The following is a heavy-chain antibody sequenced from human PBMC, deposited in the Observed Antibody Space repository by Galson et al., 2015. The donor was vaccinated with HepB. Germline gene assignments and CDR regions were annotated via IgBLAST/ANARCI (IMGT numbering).Heavy chain of an antibody. J-gene: IGHJ4*02. V-gene: IGHV3-7*03. CDR1: GLSFNTFW. Sequence: SLRLSCAASGLSFNTFWMSWVRQAPGKGLEWVANIKADGSAKYYVDSVKGRFTISRDNAMNSLYLLMSSLRAEDTAVYYCTGGAGFWGQGTLVTVS. CDR2: IKADGSAK. CDR3: TGGAGF.